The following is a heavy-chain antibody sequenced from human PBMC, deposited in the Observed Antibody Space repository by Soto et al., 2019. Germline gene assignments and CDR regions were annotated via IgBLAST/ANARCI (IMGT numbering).Heavy chain of an antibody. CDR1: GYTFTGYY. CDR2: INPNSGGT. V-gene: IGHV1-2*04. Sequence: ASVKVSCKASGYTFTGYYMHWVRQAPGQGLEWMGWINPNSGGTNYAQKFQGWVTMTRDTSISTAYMELSRLRSDDTAVYYCAKSMVRGEWYCGMDVWGQGTTVTVSS. CDR3: AKSMVRGEWYCGMDV. J-gene: IGHJ6*02. D-gene: IGHD3-10*01.